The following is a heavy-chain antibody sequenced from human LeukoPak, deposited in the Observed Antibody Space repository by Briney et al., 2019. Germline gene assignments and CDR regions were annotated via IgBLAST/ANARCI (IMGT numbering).Heavy chain of an antibody. J-gene: IGHJ4*02. CDR3: AGHMLVGATPADYFDY. D-gene: IGHD1-26*01. Sequence: GESLKISCKGSGYSFTSYWIGWVRQMPGKGLEWMGIIYPGDSDTRYSPSFQGQVTISADKSISTAYLQWSSLKASDTAMYYCAGHMLVGATPADYFDYWGQGTLVTVSS. V-gene: IGHV5-51*01. CDR2: IYPGDSDT. CDR1: GYSFTSYW.